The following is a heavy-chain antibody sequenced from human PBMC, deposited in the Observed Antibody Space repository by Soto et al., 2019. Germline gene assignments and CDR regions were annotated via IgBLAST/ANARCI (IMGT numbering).Heavy chain of an antibody. J-gene: IGHJ5*02. D-gene: IGHD2-2*01. CDR3: AKGGRRVVPAVGGFDP. CDR1: GFTFSSYA. CDR2: ISGSGGST. Sequence: EVQLLESGGGLVQPGGSLRLSCAASGFTFSSYAMSWVRQAPGKGLEWVSAISGSGGSTYYADSVKGRFTISRDNSKNTLYLQMNSLRAEDTGVYYCAKGGRRVVPAVGGFDPWGQGTLVTVSS. V-gene: IGHV3-23*01.